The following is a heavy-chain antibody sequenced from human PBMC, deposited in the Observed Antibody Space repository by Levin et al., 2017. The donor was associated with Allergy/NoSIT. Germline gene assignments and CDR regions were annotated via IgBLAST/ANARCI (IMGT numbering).Heavy chain of an antibody. CDR3: ARGSGWHGGVCGY. V-gene: IGHV4-4*07. CDR2: INDSGST. D-gene: IGHD6-19*01. CDR1: GGSISSYY. J-gene: IGHJ4*02. Sequence: GSLRLSCTVSGGSISSYYWSWIRQPAGKGLEWIGRINDSGSTNYNPSLKSRVTMSVDTSKNQFSLRLISVTAADTAVYYCARGSGWHGGVCGYWGQGTLVTVSS.